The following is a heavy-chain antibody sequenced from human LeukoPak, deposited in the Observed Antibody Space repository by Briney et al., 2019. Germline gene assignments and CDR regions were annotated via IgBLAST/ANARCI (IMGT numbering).Heavy chain of an antibody. CDR1: GGSISSYY. D-gene: IGHD2-2*01. CDR2: IYYSGST. Sequence: SETLSLTCTVSGGSISSYYWSWIRQPPGKGLEWIGYIYYSGSTHYNPSLKSRVTISVDTSKNQFSLKLSSVTAADTAVYYCARRVVPAAMRHYYYYGMDVWGQGITVTVSS. CDR3: ARRVVPAAMRHYYYYGMDV. V-gene: IGHV4-59*08. J-gene: IGHJ6*02.